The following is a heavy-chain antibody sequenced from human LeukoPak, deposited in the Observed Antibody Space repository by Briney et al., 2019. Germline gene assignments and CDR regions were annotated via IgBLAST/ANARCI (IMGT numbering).Heavy chain of an antibody. V-gene: IGHV4-30-2*01. CDR3: ARIANLDYFDY. CDR2: IYHSGST. J-gene: IGHJ4*02. Sequence: SQTLSLTCAVSGGSISSGGYSWSWIRQPPGKGLEWIGYIYHSGSTYYNPSLKSRVTISVDRSKNQFSLKLSSVTAADTAVYYCARIANLDYFDYWGQGTLVTVSS. CDR1: GGSISSGGYS. D-gene: IGHD2-21*01.